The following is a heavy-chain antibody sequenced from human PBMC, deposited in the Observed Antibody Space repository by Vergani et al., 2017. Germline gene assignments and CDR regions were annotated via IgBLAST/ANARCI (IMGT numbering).Heavy chain of an antibody. CDR3: ASNGYYCLDY. V-gene: IGHV4-59*12. CDR1: GGSISSYY. Sequence: QVQLQESGPGLVKPSETLSLTCTVSGGSISSYYWSWIRQPPGKGLEWIGYIYYSGSTNYNPSLKSRVTISVDTSKNQFSLKLSSVTAADTAVYYCASNGYYCLDYWGQGTLVTVSS. D-gene: IGHD3-22*01. J-gene: IGHJ4*02. CDR2: IYYSGST.